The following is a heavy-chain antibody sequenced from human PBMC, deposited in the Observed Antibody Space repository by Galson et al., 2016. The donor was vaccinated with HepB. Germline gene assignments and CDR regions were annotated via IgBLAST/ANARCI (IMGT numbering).Heavy chain of an antibody. Sequence: QSGAEVKKPGESLKISCQGSGYSFTSYWIGWVRQMPGKGLEWMGIIYPGDSDTRYSPSFQGQVTFSADKSISTAYLQCSLKASDTAMYYCARLERYCSGGSCYPTYFDDGGQGTLVTVSS. J-gene: IGHJ4*02. CDR3: ARLERYCSGGSCYPTYFDD. CDR1: GYSFTSYW. D-gene: IGHD2-15*01. V-gene: IGHV5-51*01. CDR2: IYPGDSDT.